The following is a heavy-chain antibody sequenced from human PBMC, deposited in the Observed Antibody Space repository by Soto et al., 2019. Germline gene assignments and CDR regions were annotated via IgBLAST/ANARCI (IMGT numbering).Heavy chain of an antibody. J-gene: IGHJ6*01. V-gene: IGHV3-66*01. CDR1: GFTVSSKY. CDR3: TRDDVHCSGGRCYGVPMAV. CDR2: IQSGGST. Sequence: EVQLVESGGGLVQTGGSLRLSCAASGFTVSSKYMSWVRQATGKGLEWVSLIQSGGSTYYAGSVKGRFTISRDNSENTRFLQMNSRRVEDTAVYYGTRDDVHCSGGRCYGVPMAVWGKGTTVTVSA. D-gene: IGHD2-15*01.